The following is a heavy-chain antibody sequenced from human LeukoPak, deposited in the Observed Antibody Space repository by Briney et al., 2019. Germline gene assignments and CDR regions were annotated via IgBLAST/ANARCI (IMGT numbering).Heavy chain of an antibody. CDR3: ASTEYSSGWYSNHYYYYGMDV. J-gene: IGHJ6*02. CDR1: GYTFTSYG. D-gene: IGHD6-19*01. CDR2: ISAYNGNT. Sequence: ASVKVSCKASGYTFTSYGISWVRQAPGQGLEWMGWISAYNGNTNYAQKLQGRVTMTTDTSTSTAYMELRSLRSDDPAVYYCASTEYSSGWYSNHYYYYGMDVWGQGTTVTVSS. V-gene: IGHV1-18*01.